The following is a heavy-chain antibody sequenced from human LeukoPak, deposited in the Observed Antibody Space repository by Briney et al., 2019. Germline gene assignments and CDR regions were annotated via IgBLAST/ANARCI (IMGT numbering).Heavy chain of an antibody. J-gene: IGHJ4*02. CDR1: GGSISGSY. D-gene: IGHD3-22*01. CDR2: IYYSGST. CDR3: ATRPARGSGPYYPYFDY. Sequence: SETLSLTCTVSGGSISGSYWSWIRQPPGKGLEWMGYIYYSGSTNYNPSLKSRVTISVDTSKTQFSLKLTSVTAADTAVYYCATRPARGSGPYYPYFDYWGQGTLVTVSS. V-gene: IGHV4-59*12.